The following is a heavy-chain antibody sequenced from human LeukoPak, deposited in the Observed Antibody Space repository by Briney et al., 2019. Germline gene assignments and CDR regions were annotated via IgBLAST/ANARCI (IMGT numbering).Heavy chain of an antibody. V-gene: IGHV4-4*07. J-gene: IGHJ5*02. CDR3: ARDLAYCSSTSCPNWFDP. D-gene: IGHD2-2*01. Sequence: SETLSLTCTVSGGSISSYYWSWLRQPAGKGLEWIGRIYTSGSTNYNPSLKSRVTMSVDTSKNQFSLKLSSVTAADTAVYYCARDLAYCSSTSCPNWFDPWGQGTLVTVSS. CDR2: IYTSGST. CDR1: GGSISSYY.